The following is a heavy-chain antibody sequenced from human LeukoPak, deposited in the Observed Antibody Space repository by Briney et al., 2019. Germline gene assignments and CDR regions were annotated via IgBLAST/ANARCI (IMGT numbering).Heavy chain of an antibody. CDR3: ARERSTSGYYLAY. J-gene: IGHJ4*02. CDR1: GFTFSSYA. D-gene: IGHD5-12*01. V-gene: IGHV3-30-3*01. Sequence: PGGSLRLSCAASGFTFSSYAMHWVRQAPGKGLEWVAVISYDGSNKYYADSVKGRFTISRDNSKNTLYLQMNSLRVEDTGVYYCARERSTSGYYLAYWGQGTLVTVSS. CDR2: ISYDGSNK.